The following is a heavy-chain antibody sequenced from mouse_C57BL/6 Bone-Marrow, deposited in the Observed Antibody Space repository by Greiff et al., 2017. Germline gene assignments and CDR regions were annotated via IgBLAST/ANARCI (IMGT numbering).Heavy chain of an antibody. CDR1: GFTFSDYY. Sequence: EVMLVESGGGLVQPGGSLKLSCAASGFTFSDYYMYWVRQTPEKRLEWVAYISNGGGSTYYPDTVKGRFTISRDNAKNTLYLQMSRLKSEDTAMYDCARYYGSSYEYFDVWGTGTTVTVSS. V-gene: IGHV5-12*01. CDR2: ISNGGGST. J-gene: IGHJ1*03. D-gene: IGHD1-1*01. CDR3: ARYYGSSYEYFDV.